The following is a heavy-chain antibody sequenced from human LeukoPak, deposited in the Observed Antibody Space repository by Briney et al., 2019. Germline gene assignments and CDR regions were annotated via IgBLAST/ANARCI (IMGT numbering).Heavy chain of an antibody. D-gene: IGHD5/OR15-5a*01. CDR1: GFNFDDYT. Sequence: GGSLRLSCAASGFNFDDYTMHWVRQAPGKGLEWVSLISWDGGTTYYADSARGRFTISRDNSKNSLYLQMNSLRTEDTALYYCAKDMSLDYWGQGTLVTVSS. J-gene: IGHJ4*02. CDR2: ISWDGGTT. V-gene: IGHV3-43*01. CDR3: AKDMSLDY.